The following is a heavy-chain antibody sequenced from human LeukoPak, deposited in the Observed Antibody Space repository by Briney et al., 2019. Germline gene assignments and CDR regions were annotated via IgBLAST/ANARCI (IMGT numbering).Heavy chain of an antibody. CDR3: ARDGSDYGDYGAYFQH. CDR1: GYSFTSYW. Sequence: GESLKISCKGSGYSFTSYWIGWVRQMPGKGPEWMGIIYPGDSDTRYSPSFQGQVTISADKSISTAYLQWSSLKASDTAMYYCARDGSDYGDYGAYFQHWGQGTLVTVSS. D-gene: IGHD4-17*01. CDR2: IYPGDSDT. J-gene: IGHJ1*01. V-gene: IGHV5-51*01.